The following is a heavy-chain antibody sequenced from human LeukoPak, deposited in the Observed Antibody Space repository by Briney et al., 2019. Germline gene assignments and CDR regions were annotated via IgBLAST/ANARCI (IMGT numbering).Heavy chain of an antibody. D-gene: IGHD3-22*01. CDR2: ISGSGGST. CDR1: GFTFSSYA. CDR3: GESHRWLLLPLDY. V-gene: IGHV3-23*01. J-gene: IGHJ4*02. Sequence: GGSLRLSCAASGFTFSSYAMSWVRQAPGKGLEWVSAISGSGGSTYYADSVKGRFTTSRDNSKNTLYLQMNSLRAEDTAVYYCGESHRWLLLPLDYWGQGTLVTVSS.